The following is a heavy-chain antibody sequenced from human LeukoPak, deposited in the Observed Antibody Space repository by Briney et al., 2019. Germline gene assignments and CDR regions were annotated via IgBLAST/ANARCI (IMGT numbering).Heavy chain of an antibody. CDR2: ISYDGSNK. Sequence: GGSLRLSCAASGLTFSSYAMHWVRQAPGKGLEWVAVISYDGSNKYYADSEKGRFTISRDNSKNTLYLQMMSLRAEDTAVYYCARGPSDYGDYDYLQYWGQGTLVSVSS. J-gene: IGHJ1*01. D-gene: IGHD4-17*01. V-gene: IGHV3-30*04. CDR1: GLTFSSYA. CDR3: ARGPSDYGDYDYLQY.